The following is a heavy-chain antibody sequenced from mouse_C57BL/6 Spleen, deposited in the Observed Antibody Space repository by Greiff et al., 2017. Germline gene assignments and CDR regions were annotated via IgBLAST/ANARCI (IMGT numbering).Heavy chain of an antibody. CDR2: ISSGGDYI. CDR1: GFTFSSYA. CDR3: TRVVYWYFDV. J-gene: IGHJ1*03. V-gene: IGHV5-9-1*02. Sequence: EVKLMESGEGLVKPGGSLKLSCAASGFTFSSYAMSWVRQTPEKRLEWVAYISSGGDYIYYADTVKGRFTISRDNARNTLYLQMSSLKSEDTAMYYCTRVVYWYFDVWGTGTTVTVSS.